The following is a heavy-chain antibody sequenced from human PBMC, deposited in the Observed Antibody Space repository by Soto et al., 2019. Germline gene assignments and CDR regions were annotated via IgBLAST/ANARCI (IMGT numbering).Heavy chain of an antibody. Sequence: SETLSLTCSVSGGSISSGGYYWSWIRQHPGKGLEWIGYIYYSGSTYYNPSLKSRVTISVDTSKNQFSLKLSSVTAADTAVYYCAGQGARSTGKEVRGKVTMGTASS. D-gene: IGHD1-26*01. J-gene: IGHJ6*01. V-gene: IGHV4-31*03. CDR2: IYYSGST. CDR3: AGQGARSTGKEV. CDR1: GGSISSGGYY.